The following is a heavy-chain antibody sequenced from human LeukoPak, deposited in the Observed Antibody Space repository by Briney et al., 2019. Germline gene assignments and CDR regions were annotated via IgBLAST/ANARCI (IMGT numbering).Heavy chain of an antibody. CDR3: ARLQGDYTTYDC. Sequence: PSETLSLTCTVSGGSINNYYWSWIRQPAGKGLEWIGRISTSGSTNYNPSLKSRVTMSVDMSKNQFSLRLCSVTAADTAVYYCARLQGDYTTYDCWGQGTLVTVSS. V-gene: IGHV4-4*07. J-gene: IGHJ4*02. CDR2: ISTSGST. D-gene: IGHD4-17*01. CDR1: GGSINNYY.